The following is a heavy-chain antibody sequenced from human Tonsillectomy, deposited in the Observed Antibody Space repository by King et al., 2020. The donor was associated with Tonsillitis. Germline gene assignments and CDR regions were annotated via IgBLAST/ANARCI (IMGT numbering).Heavy chain of an antibody. Sequence: VQLVESGGGLVQPGGSLILSCAASGFTFSSYAMSWVRQAPGKGLEWVSAISGSGGSTYYADSVKGRFTISIDNSKNTLYLQMNSLRAEDTAVYYCAKGVGYCSSTSCYCYFDYWGQGTLDTVSS. J-gene: IGHJ4*02. V-gene: IGHV3-23*04. CDR2: ISGSGGST. CDR1: GFTFSSYA. CDR3: AKGVGYCSSTSCYCYFDY. D-gene: IGHD2-2*01.